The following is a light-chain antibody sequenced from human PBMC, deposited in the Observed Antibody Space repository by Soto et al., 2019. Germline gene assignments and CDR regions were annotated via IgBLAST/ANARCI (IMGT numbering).Light chain of an antibody. Sequence: DIVMTQSPLSLPVTPGEPASISCRSSQSLLHGNGYNYLDWYLQKPVQSPQLLIYLGSNRASGVPDRFSGSGSGTDFTLKISRVEAEDVGVYYCMQALQAPLTFGGGTKVEIK. CDR3: MQALQAPLT. CDR1: QSLLHGNGYNY. CDR2: LGS. V-gene: IGKV2-28*01. J-gene: IGKJ4*01.